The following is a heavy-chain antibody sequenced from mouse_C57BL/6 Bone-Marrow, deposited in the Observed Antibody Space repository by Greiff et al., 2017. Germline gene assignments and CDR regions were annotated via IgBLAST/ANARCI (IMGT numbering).Heavy chain of an antibody. CDR2: IYPGGGYT. D-gene: IGHD6-1*01. J-gene: IGHJ4*01. CDR3: ARCSYDYAMDY. V-gene: IGHV1-63*01. Sequence: QVQLQQSGAELVRPGTSVKMSCKASGYTFTNYWIGWAKQRPGHGLEWIGDIYPGGGYTNYNEKFKGQATLTADKSSSAAYMQFSSLTSEDSAIYYCARCSYDYAMDYWGQGTSVTVSS. CDR1: GYTFTNYW.